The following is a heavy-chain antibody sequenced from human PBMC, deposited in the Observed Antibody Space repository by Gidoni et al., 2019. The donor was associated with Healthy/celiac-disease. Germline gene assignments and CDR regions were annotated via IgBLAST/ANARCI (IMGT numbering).Heavy chain of an antibody. Sequence: QVQLQQWGAGLLKPSETLSLTCALYGGSFSGYYWSWIRQPPGKGLEWIGEINHSGSTNYNPSLKSRVTISVDTSKNQFALKLSSVTAADTAVYYCARGPTAASFDYWGQGTLVTVSS. J-gene: IGHJ4*02. CDR1: GGSFSGYY. CDR3: ARGPTAASFDY. CDR2: INHSGST. V-gene: IGHV4-34*01. D-gene: IGHD2-15*01.